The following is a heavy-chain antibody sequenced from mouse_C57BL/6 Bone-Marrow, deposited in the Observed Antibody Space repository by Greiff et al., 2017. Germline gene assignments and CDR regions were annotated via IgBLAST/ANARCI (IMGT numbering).Heavy chain of an antibody. D-gene: IGHD2-5*01. CDR1: GYTFTSYW. J-gene: IGHJ3*01. V-gene: IGHV1-64*01. CDR3: ARPYYSKGGFAY. Sequence: QVQLKQPGAELVKPGASVKLSCKASGYTFTSYWMHWVKQRPGQGLEWIGMIHPNSGSTNYNEKFKSKATLTVDKSSSTAYMQLSSLTSEDSAVYYCARPYYSKGGFAYWGQGTLVTVSA. CDR2: IHPNSGST.